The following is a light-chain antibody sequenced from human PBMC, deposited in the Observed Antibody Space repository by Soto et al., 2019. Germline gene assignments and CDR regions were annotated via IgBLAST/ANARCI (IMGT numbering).Light chain of an antibody. J-gene: IGKJ5*01. V-gene: IGKV3-15*01. CDR3: QQYNIWRSIS. CDR2: AAS. Sequence: VLTQSPGTLSLSPGERATLFCRASQGISSLLAWYQQKPGQAPRLLIYAASTRAAGIPARFSGSGSGTDFTLTISSLQSEDFAVYYCQQYNIWRSISFGQGTRLEIK. CDR1: QGISSL.